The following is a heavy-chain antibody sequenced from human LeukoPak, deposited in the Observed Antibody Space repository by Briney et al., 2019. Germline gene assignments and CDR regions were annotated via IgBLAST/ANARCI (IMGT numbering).Heavy chain of an antibody. Sequence: PGGSLRLSCAASGLTFSNAWMSWVRQAPGKGLEWVGRIKSKTDGGTTDYAAPVKGRFTISRDDSKNTLYLQMNSLKTEDTAVYYCTTDDRTYYYDSSGYQGGGYWGQGTLVTVSS. D-gene: IGHD3-22*01. CDR1: GLTFSNAW. CDR3: TTDDRTYYYDSSGYQGGGY. CDR2: IKSKTDGGTT. V-gene: IGHV3-15*01. J-gene: IGHJ4*02.